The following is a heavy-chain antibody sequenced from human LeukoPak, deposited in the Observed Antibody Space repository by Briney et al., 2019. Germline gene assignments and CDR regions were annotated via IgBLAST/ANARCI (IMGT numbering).Heavy chain of an antibody. CDR1: SGSINSYY. J-gene: IGHJ5*02. V-gene: IGHV4-59*05. CDR2: IYYSGST. CDR3: AISPLTWFDP. Sequence: SETLSLTCTVSSGSINSYYWGWVRQPAGRGLEWLGSIYYSGSTYYNPSPKSRVTISVDTSKNQFSLKLSSVTAADTAVYYCAISPLTWFDPWGQGTLVTVSS.